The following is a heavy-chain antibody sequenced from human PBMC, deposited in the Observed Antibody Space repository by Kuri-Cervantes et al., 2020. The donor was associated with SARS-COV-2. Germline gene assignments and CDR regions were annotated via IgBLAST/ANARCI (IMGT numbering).Heavy chain of an antibody. V-gene: IGHV4-34*01. Sequence: GSLRLSCAVYGGSFSGYYWSWIRQPPGKGLEWIGEINHSGSTNYNPSLKSRVTISVDTSKNQFSLKLSSVTAADTAVYYCARVRYNWNYPYNWFDPWGQGTLVTVSS. J-gene: IGHJ5*02. CDR2: INHSGST. D-gene: IGHD1-7*01. CDR1: GGSFSGYY. CDR3: ARVRYNWNYPYNWFDP.